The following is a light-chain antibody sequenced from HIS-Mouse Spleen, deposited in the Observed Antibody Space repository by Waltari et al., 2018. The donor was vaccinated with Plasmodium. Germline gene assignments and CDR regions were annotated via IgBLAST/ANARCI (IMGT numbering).Light chain of an antibody. J-gene: IGKJ2*01. V-gene: IGKV1-33*01. CDR2: DAS. Sequence: DIQMTQSPSSLSASVGDRVTITCQASQGISNYLNWYQQKPGKAPKLLIYDASNLETGGPSRFSGSGSGTDFTFTISSLQPEDIATYYCQQYDNLPYTFGQGTKLEIK. CDR1: QGISNY. CDR3: QQYDNLPYT.